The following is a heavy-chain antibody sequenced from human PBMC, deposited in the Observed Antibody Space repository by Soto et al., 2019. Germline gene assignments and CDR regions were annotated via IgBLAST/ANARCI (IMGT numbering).Heavy chain of an antibody. D-gene: IGHD2-2*01. CDR1: GFTFSGSA. CDR2: IRNRANGYAT. J-gene: IGHJ4*02. Sequence: PGGSLRLSCAASGFTFSGSAMHWVRQASGKGLEWVGRIRNRANGYATTYAGSVKGRFTISRDDSKDTAYLQMNSLKTEDTAVYYCTRQPHDIVMIPGAKQREVDYWGQGTLVTVSS. V-gene: IGHV3-73*01. CDR3: TRQPHDIVMIPGAKQREVDY.